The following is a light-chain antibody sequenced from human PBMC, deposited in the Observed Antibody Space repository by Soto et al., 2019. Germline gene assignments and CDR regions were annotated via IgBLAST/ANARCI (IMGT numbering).Light chain of an antibody. J-gene: IGKJ4*01. CDR2: TAS. V-gene: IGKV1-9*01. Sequence: DIQLTQSPSFLSASVGDRVTIACRASQGVSSYLAWFQQRPGKAPKLLIYTASTLQSGVPSRFSGSGSGTEFTLTISSLQPEDFATYYCQKYNSVSRTFGGGTKVDIK. CDR1: QGVSSY. CDR3: QKYNSVSRT.